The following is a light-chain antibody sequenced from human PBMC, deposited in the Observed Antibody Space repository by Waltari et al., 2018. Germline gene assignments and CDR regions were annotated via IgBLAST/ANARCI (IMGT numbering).Light chain of an antibody. CDR1: ESVTTNY. CDR2: GAS. V-gene: IGKV3-20*01. Sequence: EIVLTQSPGTLSLSQGDTATLSCRASESVTTNYLAWYQQKFGQAPRLLIYGASNRATGVPVRFSGSGYGTDVTLTITSLTPEDFAVYYCQQYGASYSVTFGQGTRLEIK. J-gene: IGKJ5*01. CDR3: QQYGASYSVT.